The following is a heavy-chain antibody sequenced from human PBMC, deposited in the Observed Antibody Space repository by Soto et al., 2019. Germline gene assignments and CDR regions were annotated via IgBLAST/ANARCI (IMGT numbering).Heavy chain of an antibody. J-gene: IGHJ4*02. CDR3: AMQRSWVVY. Sequence: QVHLVQSGAEVKKPGASVKVSCRASGYSFTANSMNCVRPAPGQGLEWMGWINPNNGGTNSARKFQGWVTMARDPSISTAYMALTRRKSEDLAVYYCAMQRSWVVYWGQGTLVSVSS. CDR2: INPNNGGT. D-gene: IGHD2-15*01. V-gene: IGHV1-2*04. CDR1: GYSFTANS.